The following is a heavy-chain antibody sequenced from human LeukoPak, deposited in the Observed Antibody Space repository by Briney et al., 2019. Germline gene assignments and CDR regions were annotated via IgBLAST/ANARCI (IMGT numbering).Heavy chain of an antibody. J-gene: IGHJ3*02. CDR1: GFTFSSYA. CDR2: ISSSSSTI. Sequence: PGRSLRLSCAASGFTFSSYAMHWVRQAPGKGLEWVSYISSSSSTIYYTDSVKGRFTISRDNAKNSLYLQMNSLRAEDTAVYYCARRIRVAVPATALGAFDIWGQGTMVTVSS. V-gene: IGHV3-48*04. CDR3: ARRIRVAVPATALGAFDI. D-gene: IGHD2-2*01.